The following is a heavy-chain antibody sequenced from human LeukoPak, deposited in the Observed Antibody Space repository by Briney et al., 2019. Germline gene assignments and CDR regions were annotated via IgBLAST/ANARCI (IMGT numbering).Heavy chain of an antibody. J-gene: IGHJ4*02. Sequence: PSETLSLTCTVSGGSISSYYWSWIRQPAGKGLEWIGRIYTSGSTNYNPSLKSRVTMSVDTSKNQFSLKLSSVTAADTAVYYCARERGSSGYYYFDYWGQGTLVTVSS. CDR3: ARERGSSGYYYFDY. D-gene: IGHD3-22*01. CDR1: GGSISSYY. V-gene: IGHV4-4*07. CDR2: IYTSGST.